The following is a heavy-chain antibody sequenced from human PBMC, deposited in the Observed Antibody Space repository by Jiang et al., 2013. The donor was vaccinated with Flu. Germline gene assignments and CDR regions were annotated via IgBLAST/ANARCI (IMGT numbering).Heavy chain of an antibody. V-gene: IGHV4-39*01. CDR1: GGSISSNTYY. D-gene: IGHD3-22*01. CDR3: ATLQGGWLFYNDAFDI. Sequence: GSGLVKPSETLSLTCTVSGGSISSNTYYWGWIRQPPEKGLEWIGSIYYSGSTYYNPSLKSRVTISVDTSKNQFSLKLSSVTAADTAVYYCATLQGGWLFYNDAFDIWGQGTMVTVSS. J-gene: IGHJ3*02. CDR2: IYYSGST.